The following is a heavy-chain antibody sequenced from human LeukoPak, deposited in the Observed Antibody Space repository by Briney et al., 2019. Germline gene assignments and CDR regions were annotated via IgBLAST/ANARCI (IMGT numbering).Heavy chain of an antibody. CDR2: IYHSGSA. CDR1: GGSISSSNW. Sequence: SETLSLTCAVSGGSISSSNWWSWVRQPPGKGLEWIGEIYHSGSANYNPSLKSRVTISVDKSKTQFSLKLSSVTAADTAVYYCATELGSNAFDIWGQGTMVTVSS. CDR3: ATELGSNAFDI. D-gene: IGHD2-2*01. V-gene: IGHV4-4*02. J-gene: IGHJ3*02.